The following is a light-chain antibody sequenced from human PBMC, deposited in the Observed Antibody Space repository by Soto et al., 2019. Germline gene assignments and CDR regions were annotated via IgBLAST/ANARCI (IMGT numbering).Light chain of an antibody. V-gene: IGLV1-47*01. CDR1: TSNIGSNY. CDR3: ATWDDSLNGFYV. J-gene: IGLJ1*01. Sequence: QSVLTQPPSASGTPGQGVTISCSGSTSNIGSNYVYWYQQLPGTAPKLLIYRNNQRPSGVPDRFSGSKSGTSASLAISGLRSGDEADYFCATWDDSLNGFYVFGTGTKVTAL. CDR2: RNN.